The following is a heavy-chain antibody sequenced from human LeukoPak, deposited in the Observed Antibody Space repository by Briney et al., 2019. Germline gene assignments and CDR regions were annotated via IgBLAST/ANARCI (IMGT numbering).Heavy chain of an antibody. J-gene: IGHJ5*02. D-gene: IGHD6-13*01. Sequence: PGGSLRLSCAASGFTFSSYSMNWVRQAAGKGLEWVSSISSSSSYIYYADSVKGRFTISRDNAKNSLYLQMNSLRAEDTAVYYCARLAREGQQLDCGFDPWGQGTLVTVSS. CDR2: ISSSSSYI. CDR1: GFTFSSYS. V-gene: IGHV3-21*01. CDR3: ARLAREGQQLDCGFDP.